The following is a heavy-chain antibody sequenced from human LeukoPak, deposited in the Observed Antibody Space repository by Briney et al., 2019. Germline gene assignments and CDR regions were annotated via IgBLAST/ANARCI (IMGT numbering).Heavy chain of an antibody. J-gene: IGHJ6*03. D-gene: IGHD3-10*01. V-gene: IGHV3-21*01. CDR3: AREDGSGIYYYYYMDV. Sequence: GGSLRLSCAASGFTFSSYSMNWVRQAPGKGLEWVSSVSSSSSYIYYADSVKGRFTISRDNAKNSLYLQMNSLRAEDTAVYYCAREDGSGIYYYYYMDVWGKGTTVTISS. CDR1: GFTFSSYS. CDR2: VSSSSSYI.